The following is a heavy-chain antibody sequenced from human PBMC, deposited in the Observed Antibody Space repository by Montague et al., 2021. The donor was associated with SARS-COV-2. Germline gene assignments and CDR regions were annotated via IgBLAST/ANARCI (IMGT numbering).Heavy chain of an antibody. CDR2: IIYSGST. CDR1: GGSISSSSYY. CDR3: ARLKRGGIVVACPYYFDY. D-gene: IGHD5-12*01. V-gene: IGHV4-39*01. J-gene: IGHJ4*02. Sequence: SETLSLTCTVSGGSISSSSYYWGWHRQPPGKGLEWIGSIIYSGSTYYNPSLKSRVTISVDTSKNQFSLKLSSVTAADTAVYYCARLKRGGIVVACPYYFDYWGQGTLVTVSS.